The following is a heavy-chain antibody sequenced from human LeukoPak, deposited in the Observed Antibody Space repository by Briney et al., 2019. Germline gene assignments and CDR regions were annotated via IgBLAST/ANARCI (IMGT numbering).Heavy chain of an antibody. CDR3: ARDHYGSDSEMASDY. V-gene: IGHV1-69*13. Sequence: ASVNVSCKASRGTFSSYAISWVRQAPGQGLEWMGGIIPIFGTANYAQKFQGRVTITADESTSTAYMELSSLRSEDTAVYYCARDHYGSDSEMASDYWGQGTLVTVSS. D-gene: IGHD3-10*01. CDR2: IIPIFGTA. J-gene: IGHJ4*02. CDR1: RGTFSSYA.